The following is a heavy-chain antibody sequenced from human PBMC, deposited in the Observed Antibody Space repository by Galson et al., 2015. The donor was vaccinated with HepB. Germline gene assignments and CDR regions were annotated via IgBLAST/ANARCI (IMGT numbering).Heavy chain of an antibody. D-gene: IGHD5-12*01. J-gene: IGHJ4*02. V-gene: IGHV6-1*01. CDR2: TYYRSKWYY. CDR3: SRGVLTWTGYDYGSFFDY. CDR1: GDSVSSNSAS. Sequence: CAISGDSVSSNSASWNRIRQSPSRGLEWLGMTYYRSKWYYDYAVSVKSRMSINPDTSENQFSLQLNSVTPEDTAVYYCSRGVLTWTGYDYGSFFDYWGQGPQVTVSS.